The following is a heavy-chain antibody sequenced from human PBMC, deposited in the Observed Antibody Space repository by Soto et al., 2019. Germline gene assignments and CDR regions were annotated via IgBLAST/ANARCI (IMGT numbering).Heavy chain of an antibody. D-gene: IGHD3-22*01. CDR3: ASTYYYDSSGYYSFDY. J-gene: IGHJ4*02. V-gene: IGHV4-34*01. CDR1: GGSFSGYY. CDR2: INHSGST. Sequence: SETLSLTCAVYGGSFSGYYWSWIRQPPGKGLEWIGEINHSGSTNYNPSLKRRPTISVDTPKNQFSLKLSSVTAADTAVYYCASTYYYDSSGYYSFDYWGQGTLVTVSS.